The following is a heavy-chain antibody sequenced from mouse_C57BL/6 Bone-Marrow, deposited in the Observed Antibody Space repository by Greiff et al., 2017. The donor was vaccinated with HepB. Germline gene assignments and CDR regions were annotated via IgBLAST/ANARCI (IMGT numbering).Heavy chain of an antibody. J-gene: IGHJ1*03. CDR3: ARGREKGFYWYFDV. CDR2: INPNNGGT. CDR1: GYTFTDYN. Sequence: EVQLQESGPELVKPGASVKMSCKASGYTFTDYNMHWVKQSHGKSLEWIGYINPNNGGTSYNQKFQGKATLTVNKSSSTAYMELRSLTSEDSAVYYCARGREKGFYWYFDVWGTGTTVTVSS. V-gene: IGHV1-22*01.